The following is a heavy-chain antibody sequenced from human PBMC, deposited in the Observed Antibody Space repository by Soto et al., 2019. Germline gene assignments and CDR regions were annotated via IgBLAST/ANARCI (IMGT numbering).Heavy chain of an antibody. CDR2: IYYSGSI. Sequence: PSETLSLTCTVSGGSISYEYYHWTWIRQSPGKGLEWIGYIYYSGSIFYNPSLKSRVTISVDTSKNQFSLKLSSVTAADTAVYYCARAHYGGNSEYYYYYGMDVWGQGTTVTVSS. J-gene: IGHJ6*02. CDR3: ARAHYGGNSEYYYYYGMDV. CDR1: GGSISYEYYH. V-gene: IGHV4-30-4*08. D-gene: IGHD4-17*01.